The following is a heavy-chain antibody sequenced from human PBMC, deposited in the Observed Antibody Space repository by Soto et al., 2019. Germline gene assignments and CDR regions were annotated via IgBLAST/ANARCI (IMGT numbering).Heavy chain of an antibody. CDR2: IIPIFGTA. CDR1: GGTFSSYA. D-gene: IGHD1-1*01. CDR3: ARGVVWNDSSGRYYYGMDV. J-gene: IGHJ6*02. Sequence: QVQLVQSGAEVKKPGSSVKVSCKASGGTFSSYAISWVRQAPGQGLEWMGGIIPIFGTANYAQKFQGRVTITADESTSTAYMELSSLRSKDTAVYYCARGVVWNDSSGRYYYGMDVWGQGTTVTVSS. V-gene: IGHV1-69*12.